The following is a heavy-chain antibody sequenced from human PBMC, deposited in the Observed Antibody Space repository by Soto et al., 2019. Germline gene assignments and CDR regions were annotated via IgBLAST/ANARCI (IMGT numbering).Heavy chain of an antibody. V-gene: IGHV4-4*07. CDR1: GGSMSSYY. J-gene: IGHJ4*02. Sequence: QVQLQESGPGLVKPSETLSLNCTVSGGSMSSYYWGWIRQAAGKPLEWIGRIYTTGSTNYNPSLRSRVTMSIDTSKNQFSLKVRSVTAADTAVYYCARSSIMGIEVAGHFDSWGQGTLVSVSS. D-gene: IGHD6-19*01. CDR2: IYTTGST. CDR3: ARSSIMGIEVAGHFDS.